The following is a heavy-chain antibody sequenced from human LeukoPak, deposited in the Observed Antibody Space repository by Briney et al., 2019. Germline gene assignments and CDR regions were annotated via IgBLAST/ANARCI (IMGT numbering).Heavy chain of an antibody. CDR3: ARVASWGDTAMALDY. V-gene: IGHV4-59*01. Sequence: PSETLSLTCTASGGSISSYYWSWIRQPPGKGLEWIGYIYYSGSTNYNPSLKSRVTISVDTSKNQFSLKLSSVTAADTVVYYCARVASWGDTAMALDYWGQGTLVTVSS. J-gene: IGHJ4*02. CDR1: GGSISSYY. CDR2: IYYSGST. D-gene: IGHD5-18*01.